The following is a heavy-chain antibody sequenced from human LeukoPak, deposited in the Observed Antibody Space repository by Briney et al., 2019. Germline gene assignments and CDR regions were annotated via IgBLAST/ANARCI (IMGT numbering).Heavy chain of an antibody. CDR3: ARGPLPIYSSGWYVMDYYYYYGMDV. D-gene: IGHD6-19*01. J-gene: IGHJ6*02. Sequence: GGSLRLSCAASGFTFSSYAMHWVRQAPGKGLEWVAVISYDGSNKYYADSVKSRFTISRDNSKNTLYLQMNSLRAEDTAVYYCARGPLPIYSSGWYVMDYYYYYGMDVWGQGTTVTVSS. CDR2: ISYDGSNK. V-gene: IGHV3-30*04. CDR1: GFTFSSYA.